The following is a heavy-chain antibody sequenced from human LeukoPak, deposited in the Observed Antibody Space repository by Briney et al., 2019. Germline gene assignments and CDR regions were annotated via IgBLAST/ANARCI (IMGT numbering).Heavy chain of an antibody. J-gene: IGHJ3*02. D-gene: IGHD4-17*01. Sequence: SETLSLTCAVYGGSFSGYYWSWIRQPPGKGLEWIGEINHSGSTNYNPSLKSRVTISVDTSKNQFSLKLSSVTAADTAVYYCARSDDYGDYLDAFDIWGQGTMVTVSS. CDR2: INHSGST. CDR3: ARSDDYGDYLDAFDI. V-gene: IGHV4-34*01. CDR1: GGSFSGYY.